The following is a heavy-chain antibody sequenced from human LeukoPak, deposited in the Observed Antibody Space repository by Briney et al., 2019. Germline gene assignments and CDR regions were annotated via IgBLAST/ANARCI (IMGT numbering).Heavy chain of an antibody. CDR1: GFTFSSYW. CDR2: VKHDGSYT. CDR3: ARQSLAASGLDH. V-gene: IGHV3-30*03. Sequence: GGSLRLSCAASGFTFSSYWMSWVRQAPGKGLDWVAVVKHDGSYTSHAASVNGRFTISRDNSKNTVLLQMTSLSVDDTAIYYCARQSLAASGLDHWGQGVLVTVSS. J-gene: IGHJ4*02. D-gene: IGHD6-13*01.